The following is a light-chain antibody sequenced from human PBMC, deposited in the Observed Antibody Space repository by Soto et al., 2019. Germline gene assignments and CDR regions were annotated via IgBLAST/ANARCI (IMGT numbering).Light chain of an antibody. CDR1: RSNIGRNF. V-gene: IGLV1-47*02. CDR2: SSN. CDR3: AAWDDSLSANWV. Sequence: QSVLTQPPSASGTPGQRVTISCSGARSNIGRNFVYWYQQLPGTAPKLLISSSNQRPSGVPDRFSGSKSGTSASLAISGLRSEDEADYYCAAWDDSLSANWVFGGGTKVTVL. J-gene: IGLJ3*02.